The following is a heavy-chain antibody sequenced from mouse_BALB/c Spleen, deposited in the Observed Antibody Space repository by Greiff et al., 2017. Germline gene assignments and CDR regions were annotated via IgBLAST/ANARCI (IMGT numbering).Heavy chain of an antibody. CDR3: TRDSSGTEAMDY. CDR2: ISSGGSYT. CDR1: GFTFSSYT. D-gene: IGHD3-1*01. J-gene: IGHJ4*01. V-gene: IGHV5-6-4*01. Sequence: EVQLVESGGGLVKPGGSLKLSCAASGFTFSSYTMSWVRQTPEKRLEWVATISSGGSYTYYPDSVKGRFTISRDNAKNTLYLQMSSLKSEDTAMYYCTRDSSGTEAMDYWGQGTSVTVSS.